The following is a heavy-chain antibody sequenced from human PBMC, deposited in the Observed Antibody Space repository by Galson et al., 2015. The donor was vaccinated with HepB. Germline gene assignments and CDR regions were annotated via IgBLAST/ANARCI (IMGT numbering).Heavy chain of an antibody. V-gene: IGHV1-69*13. D-gene: IGHD4-17*01. Sequence: SVKVSCKVSGGTFPNSQINWVRQAPGQGLEWMGVIVPMFGTTNYAQKFLGRVTITADGSSTTVHMELNSLKFEDTAVYFCARDAARGDYDDEDFSPYFDSGGQGTLRTV. CDR1: GGTFPNSQ. CDR2: IVPMFGTT. J-gene: IGHJ4*02. CDR3: ARDAARGDYDDEDFSPYFDS.